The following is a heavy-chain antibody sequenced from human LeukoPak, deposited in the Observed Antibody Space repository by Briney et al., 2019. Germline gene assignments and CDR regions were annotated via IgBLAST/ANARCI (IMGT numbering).Heavy chain of an antibody. J-gene: IGHJ4*02. CDR3: ARDRGGGYDFDY. CDR1: GFTFSTYS. Sequence: GGSLRLSCAASGFTFSTYSMNWVRQAPGKGLEWVSYISSGSSTIYYADSVKGRFTISRDNAKNSLYLQMNSLRDEDTAVYSCARDRGGGYDFDYWGQGTLVTVSS. CDR2: ISSGSSTI. V-gene: IGHV3-48*02. D-gene: IGHD5-12*01.